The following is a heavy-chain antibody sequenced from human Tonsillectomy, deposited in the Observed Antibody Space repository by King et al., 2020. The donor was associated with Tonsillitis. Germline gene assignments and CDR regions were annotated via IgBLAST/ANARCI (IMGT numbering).Heavy chain of an antibody. D-gene: IGHD6-13*01. V-gene: IGHV3-33*08. J-gene: IGHJ5*02. CDR2: IWYDGSNK. CDR1: GFTFSSYG. Sequence: QVQLVESGGGVVQPGRSLRLSCAASGFTFSSYGMHWVRQAPGKGREWVAVIWYDGSNKYYADSVKGRFTISRDNSKNTLYLQMNSLRAEDTAIYYCARRGAFSGQQLTGWFDPWGQGTLVTVSS. CDR3: ARRGAFSGQQLTGWFDP.